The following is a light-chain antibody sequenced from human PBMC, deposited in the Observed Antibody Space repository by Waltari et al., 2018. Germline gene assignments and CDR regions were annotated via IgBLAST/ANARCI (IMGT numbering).Light chain of an antibody. CDR1: ISNIGNYY. CDR2: GKN. J-gene: IGLJ2*01. Sequence: HSVLTQPPSVSAAPGQKVTISCSGSISNIGNYYVSWYHQLPGAAPNLLIYGKNKRPSGIPDRFSAAKSVTSATLAITGLQIGDEADYYCATWDNSLSEVVFGGGTKLTVL. CDR3: ATWDNSLSEVV. V-gene: IGLV1-51*01.